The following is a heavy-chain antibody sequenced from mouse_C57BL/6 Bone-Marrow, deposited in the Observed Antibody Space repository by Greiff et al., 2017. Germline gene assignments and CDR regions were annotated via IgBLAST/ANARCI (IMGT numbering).Heavy chain of an antibody. CDR2: ISSGGSYT. CDR1: GFTFSSYG. J-gene: IGHJ3*01. V-gene: IGHV5-6*01. Sequence: EVKLVESGGDLVKPGGSLKLSCAASGFTFSSYGMSWVRQTPDKRLEWVATISSGGSYTYYPDSVKGRFTISRDNAKNTLYLQMSSLRSEDTAMYYCGPGDYWGQGTLVTVSA. CDR3: GPGDY.